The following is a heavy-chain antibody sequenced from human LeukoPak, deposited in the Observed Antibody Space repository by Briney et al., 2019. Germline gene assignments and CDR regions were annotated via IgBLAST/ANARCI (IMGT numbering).Heavy chain of an antibody. D-gene: IGHD6-13*01. Sequence: SETLSLTSTVSGGSISSYYWSWIRQPAGKGLEWIGRIYTSGSTNYNPSLKSRVTMSVDTSKNQFSLKLSSVTAADTAVYYCARDRKLGYSSSWFDPWGQGTLVTVSS. CDR2: IYTSGST. J-gene: IGHJ5*02. V-gene: IGHV4-4*07. CDR3: ARDRKLGYSSSWFDP. CDR1: GGSISSYY.